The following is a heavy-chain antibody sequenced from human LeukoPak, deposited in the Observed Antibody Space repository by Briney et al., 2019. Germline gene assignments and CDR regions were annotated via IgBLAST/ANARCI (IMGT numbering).Heavy chain of an antibody. CDR1: GGTFSSYA. D-gene: IGHD6-19*01. CDR2: IIPIFGTA. J-gene: IGHJ5*02. V-gene: IGHV1-69*06. Sequence: SVKVSCKASGGTFSSYAISWVRQAPGQGLEWMGGIIPIFGTANYAQKFQGRVTITADKSTSTAYMELSSLRSEDTAVYYCARRFGSSGWREHNWFDPWGQGTLVTVSS. CDR3: ARRFGSSGWREHNWFDP.